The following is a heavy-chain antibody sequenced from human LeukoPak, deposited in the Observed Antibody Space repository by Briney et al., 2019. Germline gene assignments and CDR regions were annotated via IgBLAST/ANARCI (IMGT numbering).Heavy chain of an antibody. CDR2: ISGSDDST. V-gene: IGHV3-23*01. Sequence: GGSLRLSCAASGFTFSSYAMSWVRQAPGKGLEWVSAISGSDDSTYYADSVKGRLTISRDNSKNTVYLQMSSLRAEDTAVYYCAKVSYRYYGSGSYQFDYWGQGTLVTVSS. CDR1: GFTFSSYA. D-gene: IGHD3-10*01. CDR3: AKVSYRYYGSGSYQFDY. J-gene: IGHJ4*02.